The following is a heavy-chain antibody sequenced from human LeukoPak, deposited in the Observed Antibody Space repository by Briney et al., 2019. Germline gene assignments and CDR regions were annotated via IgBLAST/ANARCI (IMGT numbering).Heavy chain of an antibody. CDR3: ARGVKGPYYSDY. D-gene: IGHD2-21*01. Sequence: SETLSLTCAVYGGSFSGYYWSWIRQPPGKGLEWIGEINHSGSTNYNPSLKSRVTISVDTSKNQFSLKLSSVTAADTAVYYCARGVKGPYYSDYWGQGTLVTVSS. V-gene: IGHV4-34*01. CDR2: INHSGST. J-gene: IGHJ4*02. CDR1: GGSFSGYY.